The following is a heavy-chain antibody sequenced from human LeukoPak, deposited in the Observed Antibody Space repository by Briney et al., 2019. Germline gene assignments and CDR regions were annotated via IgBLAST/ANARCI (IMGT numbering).Heavy chain of an antibody. CDR3: ARDPGCREYDGEGN. Sequence: PGGSLRLSCAASRLTVSSNYMSWVRQAPGKGLEWVSIINSGGSTDYADSVKGRFTISRDNSKNTLYLQMNSLRAEDTAVYYCARDPGCREYDGEGNWGLGTLVTVSS. J-gene: IGHJ4*02. CDR1: RLTVSSNY. V-gene: IGHV3-53*01. D-gene: IGHD3-3*01. CDR2: INSGGST.